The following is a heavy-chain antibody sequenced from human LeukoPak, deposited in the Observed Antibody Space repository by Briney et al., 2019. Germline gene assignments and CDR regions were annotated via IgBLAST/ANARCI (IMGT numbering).Heavy chain of an antibody. CDR3: AREIVTGTTILRGYYYYGMDV. Sequence: PRGSLRLSCAASGFTFSSYWMSWVRQAPGKGLEWVANIKQDGSEKYYVDSVKGRFTISRDNAKNSLYLQMNSLRAEDTAVYYCAREIVTGTTILRGYYYYGMDVWGQGTTVTVSS. V-gene: IGHV3-7*03. D-gene: IGHD1-7*01. CDR2: IKQDGSEK. J-gene: IGHJ6*02. CDR1: GFTFSSYW.